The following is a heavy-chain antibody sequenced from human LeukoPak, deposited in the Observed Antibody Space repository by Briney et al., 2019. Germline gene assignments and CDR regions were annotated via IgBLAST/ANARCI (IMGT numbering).Heavy chain of an antibody. CDR1: GYIFTGYY. V-gene: IGHV3-30*04. Sequence: SCKASGYIFTGYYMHWVRQAPGKGLEWLSLISYAGDNKYEADSVKGRFTISRDNSKNTLFLQMDSLQPDDTAMYFCAKGAGYNFYYMDVWGKGTMVSVSS. CDR2: ISYAGDNK. D-gene: IGHD5-24*01. J-gene: IGHJ6*03. CDR3: AKGAGYNFYYMDV.